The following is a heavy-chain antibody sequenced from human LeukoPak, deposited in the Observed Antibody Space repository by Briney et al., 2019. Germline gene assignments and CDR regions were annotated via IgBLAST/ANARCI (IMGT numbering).Heavy chain of an antibody. CDR1: GYTFSDYY. CDR3: ARGDCSGGSCYSTLFDY. V-gene: IGHV1-2*02. CDR2: INPNSGGT. Sequence: AASVKVSCKTSGYTFSDYYIHWIRQAPGQGLEWMGWINPNSGGTNYAQKFQGRVTMTRDTSISTAYMELSRLRSDDTAVYYCARGDCSGGSCYSTLFDYWGQGTLVTVSS. D-gene: IGHD2-15*01. J-gene: IGHJ4*02.